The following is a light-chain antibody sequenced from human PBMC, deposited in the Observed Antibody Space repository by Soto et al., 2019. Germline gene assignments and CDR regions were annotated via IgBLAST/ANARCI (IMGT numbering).Light chain of an antibody. CDR2: GAS. V-gene: IGKV3-20*01. Sequence: EIVLTQSPGTLSLSPGERATLSCRASQSFSSSSLAWYQQKPGQAPRLLIYGASSRATGIPDRFSGSGSGKDFTLTISILEPEDFAVYYCQHYDSSPRTFGQGTKVEIK. CDR1: QSFSSSS. CDR3: QHYDSSPRT. J-gene: IGKJ1*01.